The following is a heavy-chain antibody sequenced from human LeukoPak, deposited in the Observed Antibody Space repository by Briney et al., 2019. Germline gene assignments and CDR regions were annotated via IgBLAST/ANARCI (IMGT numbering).Heavy chain of an antibody. CDR3: AKVAGATAGWFDP. CDR2: ISYDGSNK. D-gene: IGHD1-26*01. J-gene: IGHJ5*02. Sequence: GRSLRLSGAASGFTFSSYGMHWVRQAPGKGLEWVAVISYDGSNKYYADSVKGRFTISRDNSKNTLYLQMNSLRAEDTAVYYCAKVAGATAGWFDPWGQGTLVTVSS. V-gene: IGHV3-30*18. CDR1: GFTFSSYG.